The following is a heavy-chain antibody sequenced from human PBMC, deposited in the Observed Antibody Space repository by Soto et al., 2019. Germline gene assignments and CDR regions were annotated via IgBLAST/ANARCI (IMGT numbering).Heavy chain of an antibody. V-gene: IGHV4-59*08. J-gene: IGHJ4*02. CDR3: ARHLWLWWHQAHPPRQSVQQLVFDY. CDR2: IYYSGST. Sequence: PSETLSLTCTVSGGSISSYYWSWIRQPPGKGLEWIGYIYYSGSTNYNPSLKSRVTISVDTSKNQFSLKLSSVTAADTAVYYCARHLWLWWHQAHPPRQSVQQLVFDYWGQGTLVTVSS. D-gene: IGHD6-13*01. CDR1: GGSISSYY.